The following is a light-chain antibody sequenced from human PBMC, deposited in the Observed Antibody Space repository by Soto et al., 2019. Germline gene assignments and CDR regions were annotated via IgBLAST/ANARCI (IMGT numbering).Light chain of an antibody. Sequence: EIVLTQSPATLSLSPGERATLSCRASQSVSSYLAWYQQKPGQAPRLLIYDASNRATGIPARFSGSGSGTDFTLTISSRAPEDFAVHYCPQRRNWPPSTFGQGTRLEIK. CDR1: QSVSSY. CDR2: DAS. CDR3: PQRRNWPPST. V-gene: IGKV3-11*01. J-gene: IGKJ5*01.